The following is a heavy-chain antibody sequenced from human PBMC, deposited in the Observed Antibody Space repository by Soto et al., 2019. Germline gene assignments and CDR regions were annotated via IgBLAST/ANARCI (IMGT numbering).Heavy chain of an antibody. CDR1: GGSISSSSYY. CDR3: ARDRPYYDSSGQQISYYFDY. V-gene: IGHV4-31*03. D-gene: IGHD3-22*01. CDR2: IYYSGST. J-gene: IGHJ4*02. Sequence: PSETLSLTCTVSGGSISSSSYYWSWIRQHPGKGLEWIGYIYYSGSTYYNPSLKSRVTISVDTSKNQFSLKLSSVTAADTAVYYCARDRPYYDSSGQQISYYFDYWGQGTLVTVSS.